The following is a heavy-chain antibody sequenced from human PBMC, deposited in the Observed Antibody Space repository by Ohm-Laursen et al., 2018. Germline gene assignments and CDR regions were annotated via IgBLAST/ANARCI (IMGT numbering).Heavy chain of an antibody. CDR1: GGSISGYY. J-gene: IGHJ4*02. CDR3: ARGGTNFRLSSGSDYYDS. V-gene: IGHV4-59*01. D-gene: IGHD6-19*01. CDR2: IYYSGST. Sequence: PSETLSLTCTVSGGSISGYYWSWIRQPPGKGLEWIGYIYYSGSTIYNPSLKSRVTISVDTSKNQFSLKVTSVTAEDTADYYCARGGTNFRLSSGSDYYDSWGQGTLVTVSS.